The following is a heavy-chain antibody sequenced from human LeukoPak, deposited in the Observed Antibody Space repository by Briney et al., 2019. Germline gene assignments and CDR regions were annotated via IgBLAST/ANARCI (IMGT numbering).Heavy chain of an antibody. CDR1: GYTFTGYY. Sequence: ASVKVSCKASGYTFTGYYMHWVRQAPGQGLEWMGWINPNSGGTNYAQKFQGRVTMTRDTSTSTVYMELSSLRSEDTAVYYCARDDYGDRWGQGTLVTVSS. V-gene: IGHV1-2*02. J-gene: IGHJ4*02. CDR2: INPNSGGT. CDR3: ARDDYGDR. D-gene: IGHD4-17*01.